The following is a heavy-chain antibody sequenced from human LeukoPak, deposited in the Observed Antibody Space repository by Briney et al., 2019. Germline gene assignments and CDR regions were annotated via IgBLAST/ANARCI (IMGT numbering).Heavy chain of an antibody. D-gene: IGHD3-10*02. CDR2: IKQDGSER. Sequence: GGSLRLSCADSEFTFSTYWMSWVRQAPGKGLEWVASIKQDGSERYYVDSVKGRFTISRDNAKNSLYLQMNSLRAEDTAVYYCAELGITMIGGVWGKGTTVTISS. V-gene: IGHV3-7*01. CDR3: AELGITMIGGV. J-gene: IGHJ6*04. CDR1: EFTFSTYW.